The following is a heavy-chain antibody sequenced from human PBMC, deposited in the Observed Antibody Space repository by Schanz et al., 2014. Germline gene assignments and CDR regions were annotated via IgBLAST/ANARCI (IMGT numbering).Heavy chain of an antibody. CDR2: FIPILDVG. CDR3: ARGTMPGTFDI. J-gene: IGHJ3*02. CDR1: RSTFSSYT. D-gene: IGHD2-2*01. Sequence: QVQLVQSGAEVKKPGSSVKVSCKASRSTFSSYTISWVRQARGQGLEWVGRFIPILDVGNYAQQFQGRLTFTADKSTSTAYMELSSLRYEDTALYYCARGTMPGTFDIWGLWTMVTVSS. V-gene: IGHV1-69*02.